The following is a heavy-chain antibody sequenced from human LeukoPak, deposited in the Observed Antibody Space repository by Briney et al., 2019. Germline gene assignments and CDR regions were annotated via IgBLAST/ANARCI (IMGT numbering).Heavy chain of an antibody. V-gene: IGHV3-53*01. CDR3: ARDRGYCSGGSCYDRVY. CDR1: GFTVSSNY. J-gene: IGHJ4*02. D-gene: IGHD2-15*01. Sequence: PGGSLRLSCAASGFTVSSNYMSWVRQAPGKGLEWVSVIYSGGSTYYADSVKGRFTISRDNSKNTLYLQMNSLRAEDTAVYYCARDRGYCSGGSCYDRVYWGQGTLVTVSS. CDR2: IYSGGST.